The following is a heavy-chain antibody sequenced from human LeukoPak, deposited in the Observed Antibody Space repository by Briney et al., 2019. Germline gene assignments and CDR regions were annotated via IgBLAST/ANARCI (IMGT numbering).Heavy chain of an antibody. CDR1: GGAFSSYA. CDR3: ARAVPYYDFWSGYLY. V-gene: IGHV1-69*05. Sequence: GASVKVSCKAAGGAFSSYAISWVRQAPGQGLEWMGGIIPIFGAANYSQKFQSRVTITTDESTMTPYMGLSSLICEDTAVYYCARAVPYYDFWSGYLYWGQGTLVTVSS. D-gene: IGHD3-3*01. CDR2: IIPIFGAA. J-gene: IGHJ4*02.